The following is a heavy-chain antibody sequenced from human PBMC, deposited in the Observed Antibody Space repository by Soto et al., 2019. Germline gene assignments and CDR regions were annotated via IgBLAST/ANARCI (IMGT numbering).Heavy chain of an antibody. CDR2: IIPILGIA. D-gene: IGHD6-13*01. Sequence: QVQLVQSGAEVKKPGSSVKVSCKASGGTFSSYTISWVRQAPGQGLEWMGRIIPILGIANFAQKFQGRVTITADKSTSTAYMELSSLRSEDTAVYYCARGGQQDAFDIWGQGTMVTVSS. CDR1: GGTFSSYT. V-gene: IGHV1-69*02. J-gene: IGHJ3*02. CDR3: ARGGQQDAFDI.